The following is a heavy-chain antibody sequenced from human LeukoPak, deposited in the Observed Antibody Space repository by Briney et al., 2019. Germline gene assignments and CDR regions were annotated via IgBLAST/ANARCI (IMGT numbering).Heavy chain of an antibody. D-gene: IGHD3-10*01. CDR3: ARVWFGELGPSDY. V-gene: IGHV3-23*01. CDR1: GFTFSSYA. J-gene: IGHJ4*02. CDR2: ISGSGGGT. Sequence: PGGSLRLSCAASGFTFSSYAMSWVRQAPGKGLEWVSAISGSGGGTYYADSVKGRFTISRDNSKNTLYLQMNSLRADDTAVYYCARVWFGELGPSDYWGQGTLVTVSS.